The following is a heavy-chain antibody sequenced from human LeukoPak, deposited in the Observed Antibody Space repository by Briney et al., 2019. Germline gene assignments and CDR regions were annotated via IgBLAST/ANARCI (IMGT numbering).Heavy chain of an antibody. CDR3: ARTPVDFWSGYPRAGLYYMDV. CDR2: INHSGST. Sequence: SETLSLTRAVYGGSFSGYYWSWIRQPPGKGLEWIGEINHSGSTNYNPSLKSRVTISVDTSKNQFSLKLSSVTAADTAVYYCARTPVDFWSGYPRAGLYYMDVWGKGTTVTVSS. J-gene: IGHJ6*03. CDR1: GGSFSGYY. D-gene: IGHD3-3*01. V-gene: IGHV4-34*01.